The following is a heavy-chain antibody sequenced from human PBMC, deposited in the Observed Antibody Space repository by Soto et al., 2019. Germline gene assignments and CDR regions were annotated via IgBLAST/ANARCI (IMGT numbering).Heavy chain of an antibody. Sequence: EVQLLESGGSLVQPGGSLRLSCAASGFTFSTFAMNWVRQAPGEGLEWVSSISGSGGNTQYADSVKGRVTISRDNSKNTLYLQMNTLRAEDTAVYYCAKCDVLTTTSGGWCNWFDPWGKGTLVIVSS. CDR2: ISGSGGNT. J-gene: IGHJ5*02. CDR1: GFTFSTFA. V-gene: IGHV3-23*01. D-gene: IGHD2-21*01. CDR3: AKCDVLTTTSGGWCNWFDP.